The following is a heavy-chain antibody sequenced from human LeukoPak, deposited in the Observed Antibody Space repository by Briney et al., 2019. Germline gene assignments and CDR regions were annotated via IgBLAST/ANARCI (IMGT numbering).Heavy chain of an antibody. CDR2: ISWDGSRT. Sequence: GGSLRLSCAASGFTFDDYTMHWVRHAPGKGLEWVSLISWDGSRTYYADSVKGRFTISRDNSKNSLYLQMNSLRTEDTALYYCAKDGRIVARQGGYYYYYYMDVWGKGTTVTVSS. CDR1: GFTFDDYT. CDR3: AKDGRIVARQGGYYYYYYMDV. D-gene: IGHD6-6*01. J-gene: IGHJ6*03. V-gene: IGHV3-43*01.